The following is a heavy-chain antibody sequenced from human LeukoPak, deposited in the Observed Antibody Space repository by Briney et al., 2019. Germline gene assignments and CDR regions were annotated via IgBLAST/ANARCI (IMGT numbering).Heavy chain of an antibody. CDR3: VRDETLWTLDW. V-gene: IGHV3-74*03. CDR1: GFTFSGHW. CDR2: INERGTDS. Sequence: GSLRLSCTASGFTFSGHWIHWVRQPPGVGLVWVSRINERGTDSMYAESVKGRFTISRDNAKNTVYLQMNSLRAEDTAVYYCVRDETLWTLDWWGQGTLVSVSS. J-gene: IGHJ4*02. D-gene: IGHD1-1*01.